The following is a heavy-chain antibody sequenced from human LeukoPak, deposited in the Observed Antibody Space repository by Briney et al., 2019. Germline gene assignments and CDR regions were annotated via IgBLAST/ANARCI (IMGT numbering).Heavy chain of an antibody. V-gene: IGHV4-31*03. Sequence: SETLSLTCTVSGGSISSGGYYWSWIRQHPGKGLEWIGYIYYGGSTYYNPSLKSRVTISVDTSKNQFSLKLSSVTAADTAVYYCARSLIVVVPAAHPSWYFDLWGRGTLVTVSS. J-gene: IGHJ2*01. CDR2: IYYGGST. D-gene: IGHD2-2*01. CDR1: GGSISSGGYY. CDR3: ARSLIVVVPAAHPSWYFDL.